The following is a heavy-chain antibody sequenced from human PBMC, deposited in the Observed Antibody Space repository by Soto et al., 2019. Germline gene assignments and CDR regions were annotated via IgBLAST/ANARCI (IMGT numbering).Heavy chain of an antibody. CDR1: GFTFSSYG. CDR2: ISYDGSNK. V-gene: IGHV3-30*18. Sequence: GGSLRLSCAASGFTFSSYGMHWVRQAPGKGLEWVAVISYDGSNKYYADSVKGRFTISRDNSKNTLYLQMNSLRAEDTAVYYCAKTSDLPHYSSGWKNYFDYWGQGTLVTVSS. CDR3: AKTSDLPHYSSGWKNYFDY. J-gene: IGHJ4*02. D-gene: IGHD6-19*01.